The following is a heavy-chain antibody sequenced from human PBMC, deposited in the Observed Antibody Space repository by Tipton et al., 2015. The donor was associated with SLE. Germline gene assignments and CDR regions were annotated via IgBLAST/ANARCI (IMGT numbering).Heavy chain of an antibody. V-gene: IGHV4-59*01. CDR1: GGSISSYY. CDR2: IYYSGST. D-gene: IGHD2-2*01. CDR3: ARDSPAHDAFDI. Sequence: TLSLTCTVSGGSISSYYWSWIRQPPGKGLEWIGYIYYSGSTNYNPSLKSRVTISVDTSKNQFSLKLSSVTAADTAVYYCARDSPAHDAFDIWGQGTMVFASS. J-gene: IGHJ3*02.